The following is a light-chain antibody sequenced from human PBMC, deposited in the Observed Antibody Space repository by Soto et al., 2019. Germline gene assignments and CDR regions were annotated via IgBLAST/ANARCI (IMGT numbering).Light chain of an antibody. CDR1: QTVSGSY. CDR3: QNYGPAPWT. V-gene: IGKV3-20*01. Sequence: EIVLTQSAGTLSLSPGERATLSCRASQTVSGSYLAWFQQKPGQAPRLLIYAASTRAAGVPDRFSGSGSGTDFSLTINRLEPADFAVYYCQNYGPAPWTFGQGTKVEIK. J-gene: IGKJ1*01. CDR2: AAS.